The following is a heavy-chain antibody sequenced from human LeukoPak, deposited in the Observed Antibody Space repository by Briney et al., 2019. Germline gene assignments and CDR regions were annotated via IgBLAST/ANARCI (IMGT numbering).Heavy chain of an antibody. CDR3: ARDDGLSASRYFDY. CDR2: ISSSGSTI. D-gene: IGHD5-24*01. J-gene: IGHJ4*02. Sequence: TGGSLRLSCAASGFTFSDYYMSWIRQAPGKGLEWVSYISSSGSTIYYADSVKGRFTISRDNAKNSLYLQMNSLRAEDTAVYYCARDDGLSASRYFDYWGQGTLVTVSS. V-gene: IGHV3-11*01. CDR1: GFTFSDYY.